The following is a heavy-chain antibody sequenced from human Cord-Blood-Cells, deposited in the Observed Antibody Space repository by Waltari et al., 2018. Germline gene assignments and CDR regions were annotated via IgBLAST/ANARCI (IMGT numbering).Heavy chain of an antibody. D-gene: IGHD6-13*01. CDR1: GGTFSSYS. Sequence: QVQLVQSGAEVKKPGSSVKVSCKASGGTFSSYSISWVRQARGQGLEWMGGSIPIFGTANYAQKFQGRVTITADESTSTAYMELSSLRSEDTAVYYCARSPGYSSSWNWFDPWGQGTLVTVSS. V-gene: IGHV1-69*01. CDR2: SIPIFGTA. J-gene: IGHJ5*02. CDR3: ARSPGYSSSWNWFDP.